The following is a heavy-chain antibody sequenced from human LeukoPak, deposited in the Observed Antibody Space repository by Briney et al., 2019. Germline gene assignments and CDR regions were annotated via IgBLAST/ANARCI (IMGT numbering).Heavy chain of an antibody. CDR2: INHSGST. CDR1: GGSFSGYY. D-gene: IGHD3-22*01. V-gene: IGHV4-34*01. J-gene: IGHJ4*02. Sequence: SETLSLTCAVYGGSFSGYYWSWIRQPPGKGLEWIGEINHSGSTNYNPSLKSRVTISVDTSKNQFSLKLSSVTAADTAVYYCAHYYDSSGYHDYWGQGTLVTVSS. CDR3: AHYYDSSGYHDY.